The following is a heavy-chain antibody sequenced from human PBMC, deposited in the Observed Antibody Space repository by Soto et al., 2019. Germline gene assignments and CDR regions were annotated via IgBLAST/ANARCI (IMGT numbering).Heavy chain of an antibody. CDR2: ISYDGNSN. CDR1: GFTFSSYG. D-gene: IGHD2-21*01. CDR3: ASLAVVSYVFHI. V-gene: IGHV3-30*03. J-gene: IGHJ3*02. Sequence: QVQLVESGGGVVQPGRSLRLSCAASGFTFSSYGMHWVRQAPGKGLEWVAVISYDGNSNYYADSVKGRFTISRDNSKNTLYLQKNSLRAECTAHSYSASLAVVSYVFHIWGQGTMVTVSS.